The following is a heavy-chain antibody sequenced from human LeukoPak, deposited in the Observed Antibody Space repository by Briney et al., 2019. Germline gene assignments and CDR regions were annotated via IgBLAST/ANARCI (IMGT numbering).Heavy chain of an antibody. CDR2: INDGGST. D-gene: IGHD4-11*01. CDR1: GGSFGGYY. V-gene: IGHV4-34*01. J-gene: IGHJ4*02. Sequence: PSETLSLTCAAYGGSFGGYYWTWIRQPPGKGLEWIGAINDGGSTVYNPSLKSRVTISVDTSKKQFSLRLSSVTAADTAVYYCARASAYSSSSGVNYWDQGTLVTVSS. CDR3: ARASAYSSSSGVNY.